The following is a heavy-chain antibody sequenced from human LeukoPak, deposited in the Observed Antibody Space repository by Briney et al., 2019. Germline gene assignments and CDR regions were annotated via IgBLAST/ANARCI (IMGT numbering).Heavy chain of an antibody. J-gene: IGHJ6*04. D-gene: IGHD3-10*02. CDR3: AELGITMIGGV. Sequence: GGSLRLSCGASGSTFSNYVMSWVRQAPGKGLEWVSAITGSGAFTDYADSVQGRFTISRDNSKNTLYLQMNSLRAEDTAVYYCAELGITMIGGVWGKGTTVTISS. V-gene: IGHV3-23*01. CDR2: ITGSGAFT. CDR1: GSTFSNYV.